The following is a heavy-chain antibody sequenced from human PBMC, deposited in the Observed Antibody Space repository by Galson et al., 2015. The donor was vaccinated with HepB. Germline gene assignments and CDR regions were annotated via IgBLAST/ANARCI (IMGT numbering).Heavy chain of an antibody. Sequence: ETLSLTCTVSGGSISSYYWSWIRQPPGKGLEWIGYIYYSGSTNYNPSLKSRVTISVDTSKNQFSLKLSSVTAADTAVYYCARHNTSPLSIAAAGGWFDPWGQGTLVTVSS. CDR3: ARHNTSPLSIAAAGGWFDP. J-gene: IGHJ5*02. CDR1: GGSISSYY. CDR2: IYYSGST. D-gene: IGHD6-13*01. V-gene: IGHV4-59*08.